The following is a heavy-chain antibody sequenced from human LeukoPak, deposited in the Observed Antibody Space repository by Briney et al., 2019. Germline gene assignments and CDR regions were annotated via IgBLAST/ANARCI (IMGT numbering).Heavy chain of an antibody. Sequence: SQTLSLTCVISGVTVSGNSAASNWIRQSPSRGLEWLGRTYYRSKWYNGYAVSVKSRITINPDTSKNQFSLQLNSVTPEYTAVYYCARGPGGYVDSWGQGTLVTVSS. V-gene: IGHV6-1*01. J-gene: IGHJ4*02. CDR2: TYYRSKWYN. CDR1: GVTVSGNSAA. D-gene: IGHD2-8*02. CDR3: ARGPGGYVDS.